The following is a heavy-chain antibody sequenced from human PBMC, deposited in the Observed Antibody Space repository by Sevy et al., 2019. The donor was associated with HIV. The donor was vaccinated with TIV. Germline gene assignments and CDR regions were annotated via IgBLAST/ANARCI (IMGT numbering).Heavy chain of an antibody. V-gene: IGHV3-30*04. CDR1: GFTFSSYA. CDR3: ASTLTKMGGLDLALYYYFYCMDV. CDR2: ISYDGSNK. Sequence: GGSLRLSCAASGFTFSSYAMHWVRQAPGKGLEWVAVISYDGSNKYYADSVKGRFTISRDNSKNRLYLQMKSLRTEDTAVYNCASTLTKMGGLDLALYYYFYCMDVWGQGTTVTVSS. J-gene: IGHJ6*02. D-gene: IGHD3-3*01.